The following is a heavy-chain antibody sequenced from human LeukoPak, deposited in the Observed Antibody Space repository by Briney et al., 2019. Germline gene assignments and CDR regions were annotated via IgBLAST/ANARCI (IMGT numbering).Heavy chain of an antibody. V-gene: IGHV3-30*03. CDR2: ISYHGNDK. J-gene: IGHJ4*02. CDR1: GFSFSSYG. Sequence: GASLRLSCTASGFSFSSYGMHWVRQASGKGLEWVGVISYHGNDKFYGDSVKGQFTLSRDNSKNILYLQMSSLRAEDTAVYYCAGGSGWTSEYWGQGTLVTVSS. D-gene: IGHD6-19*01. CDR3: AGGSGWTSEY.